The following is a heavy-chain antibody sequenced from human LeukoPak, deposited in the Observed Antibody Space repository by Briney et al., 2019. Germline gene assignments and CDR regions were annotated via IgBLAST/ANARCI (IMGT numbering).Heavy chain of an antibody. V-gene: IGHV3-23*01. Sequence: GGSLRPSCAASGFTFSSYAMSWVRQAPGKGLEWVSAISDSGDATYYADSVKGRFTISRDNSKNTLYLQMNSLRAEDTAVYYCAKGYGYSSSWTSNYYFYGLDVWGQGTTVTVSS. J-gene: IGHJ6*02. CDR2: ISDSGDAT. CDR1: GFTFSSYA. CDR3: AKGYGYSSSWTSNYYFYGLDV. D-gene: IGHD6-13*01.